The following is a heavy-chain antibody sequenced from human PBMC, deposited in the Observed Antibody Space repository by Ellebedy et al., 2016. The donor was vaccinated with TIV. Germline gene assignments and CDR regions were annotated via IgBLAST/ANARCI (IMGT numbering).Heavy chain of an antibody. CDR2: IKQDGSEK. Sequence: GGSLRLXXAASGFTFSTYWMHWVRQAPGKGLEWVANIKQDGSEKYYVDSVKGRFTISRDNAKNSVYLQMNSLRAEDTAVYYCARAVGGVGSTWGQGTLVTVSS. CDR1: GFTFSTYW. CDR3: ARAVGGVGST. V-gene: IGHV3-7*01. J-gene: IGHJ4*02. D-gene: IGHD1-26*01.